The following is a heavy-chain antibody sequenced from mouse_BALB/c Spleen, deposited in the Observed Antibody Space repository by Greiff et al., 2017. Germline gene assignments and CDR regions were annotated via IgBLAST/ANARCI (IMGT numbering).Heavy chain of an antibody. CDR1: GFTFSDYG. D-gene: IGHD2-4*01. J-gene: IGHJ4*01. V-gene: IGHV5-15*02. CDR2: ISNLAYSI. CDR3: ARGATMRDAMDY. Sequence: EVHLVESGGGLVQPGGSRKLSCAASGFTFSDYGMAWVRQAPGKGPEWVAFISNLAYSIYYADTVTGRFTISRGNAKNTLYLEMSSLRSEDTAMYYCARGATMRDAMDYWGQGTSVTVSS.